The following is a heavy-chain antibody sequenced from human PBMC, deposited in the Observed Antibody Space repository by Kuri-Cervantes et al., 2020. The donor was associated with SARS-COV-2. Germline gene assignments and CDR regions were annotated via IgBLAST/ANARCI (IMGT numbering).Heavy chain of an antibody. Sequence: GESLKISCVASGFNFSTTDMHWVRQAPGKGLEWVTFISYDGKNKKCMASGKGRFTISRDNSKNSLYLQMNSLRAEDTAVYYCARDPTAGRLRYFDWFSSGPSNYYGMDVWGQGTTVTVSS. CDR2: ISYDGKNK. CDR1: GFNFSTTD. CDR3: ARDPTAGRLRYFDWFSSGPSNYYGMDV. V-gene: IGHV3-30*03. J-gene: IGHJ6*02. D-gene: IGHD3-9*01.